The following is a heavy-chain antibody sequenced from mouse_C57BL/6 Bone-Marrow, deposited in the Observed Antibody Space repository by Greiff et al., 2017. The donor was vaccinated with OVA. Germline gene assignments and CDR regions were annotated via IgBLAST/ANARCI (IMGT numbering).Heavy chain of an antibody. CDR2: IDPENGDT. CDR3: TTGGPVYFDY. CDR1: GFNIKDDY. J-gene: IGHJ2*01. V-gene: IGHV14-4*01. Sequence: DVHLVESGAELVRPGASVKLSCTASGFNIKDDYMHWVKQRPEQGLEWIGWIDPENGDTEYASKFQGKATITADTSSNTAYLQLSSLTSEDTAVYYCTTGGPVYFDYWGQGTTLTVSS.